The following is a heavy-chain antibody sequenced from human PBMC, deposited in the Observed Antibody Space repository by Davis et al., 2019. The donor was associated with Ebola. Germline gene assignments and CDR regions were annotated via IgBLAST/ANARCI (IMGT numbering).Heavy chain of an antibody. CDR1: GFTFSSYS. CDR3: ARDENWAVAGQGYFDL. J-gene: IGHJ2*01. V-gene: IGHV3-21*01. CDR2: ISSSSSYI. D-gene: IGHD6-19*01. Sequence: GESLKISCAASGFTFSSYSMNWVRQAPGKGLEWVSSISSSSSYIYYADSVKGRFTISRDNAKNSLYLQMNSLRAEDTAVYYCARDENWAVAGQGYFDLWGRGTLVTVSS.